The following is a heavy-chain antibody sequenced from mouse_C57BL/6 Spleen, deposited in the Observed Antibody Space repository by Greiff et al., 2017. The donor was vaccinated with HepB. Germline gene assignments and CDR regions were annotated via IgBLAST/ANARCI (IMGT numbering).Heavy chain of an antibody. Sequence: VQLQQSGPELVKPGASVKISCKASGYAFSSSWMNWVKQRPGKVLEWIGRIYPGDGDTNYNGKFKGKATLTADKSSSTAYMQLSSLTSEDSAVYFCARRGDSSGDYWGQGTTLTVSS. J-gene: IGHJ2*01. CDR3: ARRGDSSGDY. V-gene: IGHV1-82*01. D-gene: IGHD3-2*02. CDR1: GYAFSSSW. CDR2: IYPGDGDT.